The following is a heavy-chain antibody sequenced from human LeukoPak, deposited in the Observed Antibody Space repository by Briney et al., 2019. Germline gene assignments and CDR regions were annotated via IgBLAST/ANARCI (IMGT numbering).Heavy chain of an antibody. CDR1: GFTFSSYW. CDR3: ARDQRYCSSSSCPWEPFDY. V-gene: IGHV3-7*05. Sequence: GGSLRLSCTASGFTFSSYWMSWVRQAPGKGLEWVANIKQDGSEKYYVDSVKGRFTISRDNAKNSLYLQMNSLRAEDTAVYYCARDQRYCSSSSCPWEPFDYWGQGTLVTVSS. J-gene: IGHJ4*02. CDR2: IKQDGSEK. D-gene: IGHD2-2*01.